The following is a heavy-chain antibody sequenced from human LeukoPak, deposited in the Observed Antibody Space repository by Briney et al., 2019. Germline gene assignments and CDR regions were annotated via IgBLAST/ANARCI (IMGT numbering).Heavy chain of an antibody. CDR3: ARGWPQPFDC. V-gene: IGHV1-69*13. D-gene: IGHD6-13*01. J-gene: IGHJ4*02. CDR2: IVPIFGTA. CDR1: GYTFTSYG. Sequence: SVKVSCKASGYTFTSYGISWVRLAPGQGLEWIGGIVPIFGTAHYSQKFQGRVTITADESANTAYLELSSLKSEDTAVYYCARGWPQPFDCWGQGTLVTVSS.